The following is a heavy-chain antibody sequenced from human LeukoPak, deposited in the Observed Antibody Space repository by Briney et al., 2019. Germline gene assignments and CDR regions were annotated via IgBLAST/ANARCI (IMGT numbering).Heavy chain of an antibody. CDR2: INHSGST. V-gene: IGHV4-34*01. Sequence: SETLSLTCAVYGGSFSGYYWSWIRQPPGKGLEWIGEINHSGSTNYNPSLESRVTISVDTSKNQFSLKLSSVTAADTAVYYCARGVRGVIRYFDYWGQGTLVTVSS. CDR3: ARGVRGVIRYFDY. CDR1: GGSFSGYY. D-gene: IGHD3-10*01. J-gene: IGHJ4*02.